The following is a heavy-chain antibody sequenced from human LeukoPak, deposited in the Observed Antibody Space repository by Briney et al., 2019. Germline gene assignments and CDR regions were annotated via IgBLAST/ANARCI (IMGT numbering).Heavy chain of an antibody. Sequence: GGSLRLSCAASGIIITSYWMSWVRQTPGKGLEWVAVISYDGSNKYYADSVKGRFTISRDNSKNTLYLQMNSLRAEDTAVYYCARGYSSGWYYFDYWGQGTLVTVSS. J-gene: IGHJ4*02. CDR2: ISYDGSNK. V-gene: IGHV3-30-3*01. CDR3: ARGYSSGWYYFDY. CDR1: GIIITSYW. D-gene: IGHD6-19*01.